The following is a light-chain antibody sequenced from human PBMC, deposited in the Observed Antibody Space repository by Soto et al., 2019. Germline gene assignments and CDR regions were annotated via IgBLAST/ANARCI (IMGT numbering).Light chain of an antibody. CDR3: QQYSSSSEWT. V-gene: IGKV3-20*01. J-gene: IGKJ1*01. Sequence: EIVLTQSPGTLSLSPGERATLSCRASQSVNSTFLAWYQQKPGQAPRLLIYSASSRATGIPDRFSGSGSGTEFTLTISSLQPDDFATYYCQQYSSSSEWTFGQGTKVDIK. CDR2: SAS. CDR1: QSVNSTF.